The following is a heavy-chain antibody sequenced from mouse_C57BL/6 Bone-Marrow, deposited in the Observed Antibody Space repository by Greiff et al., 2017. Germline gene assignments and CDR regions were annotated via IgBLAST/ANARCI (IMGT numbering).Heavy chain of an antibody. CDR1: GYTFTSYW. D-gene: IGHD4-1*01. Sequence: QVQLQQPGAELVKPGASVKLSCKASGYTFTSYWMQWVKQRPGQGLEWIGEIDPSDSYTNYNQKFKGKATLTVDTSSRTAYMQLSSLTSEDSAVYYCARWAYWVYWYIDMGVTGGTDTVTS. J-gene: IGHJ1*03. V-gene: IGHV1-50*01. CDR2: IDPSDSYT. CDR3: ARWAYWVYWYIDM.